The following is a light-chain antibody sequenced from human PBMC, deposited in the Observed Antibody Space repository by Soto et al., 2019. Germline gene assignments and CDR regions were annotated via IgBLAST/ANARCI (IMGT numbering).Light chain of an antibody. J-gene: IGLJ2*01. CDR1: SSDIGGYKY. Sequence: QSVLTQPASVSGSPGQSITISCTGSSSDIGGYKYVSWYQHHPGQAPKLMIYEVSNRPSGVSNRFSGSKSGNTASLTISGLQAEDEADYYCLSYTRSNTRVFGGGTQLTVL. V-gene: IGLV2-14*01. CDR3: LSYTRSNTRV. CDR2: EVS.